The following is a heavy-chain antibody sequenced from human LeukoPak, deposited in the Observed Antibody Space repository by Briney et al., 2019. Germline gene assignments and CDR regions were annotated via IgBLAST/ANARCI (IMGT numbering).Heavy chain of an antibody. CDR3: ARETAAAEGYYFDY. CDR1: GGSISSGSYY. J-gene: IGHJ4*02. Sequence: PSETLSLTCTVSGGSISSGSYYWSWIRQPAGKGLEWIGRIYTSGSTNYNPSLKSRVTMSVDTSKNQFSLKLSSVTAADTAVYYCARETAAAEGYYFDYWGQGTLVTVSS. D-gene: IGHD6-13*01. CDR2: IYTSGST. V-gene: IGHV4-61*02.